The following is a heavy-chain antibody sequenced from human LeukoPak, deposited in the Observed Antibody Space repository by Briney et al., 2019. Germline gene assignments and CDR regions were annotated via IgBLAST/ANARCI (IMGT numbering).Heavy chain of an antibody. D-gene: IGHD3-16*01. V-gene: IGHV5-51*01. CDR1: GYSFTSYW. Sequence: GESLQICCKGSGYSFTSYWIGWVRQLPGKGLKWMGIIYPGDSDARYSPSFQGQVTISADKSISTAYLQWSSLKASDTAMYYCARFYYDYVWGSYDPPDYWGQGTLVTVSS. CDR3: ARFYYDYVWGSYDPPDY. J-gene: IGHJ4*02. CDR2: IYPGDSDA.